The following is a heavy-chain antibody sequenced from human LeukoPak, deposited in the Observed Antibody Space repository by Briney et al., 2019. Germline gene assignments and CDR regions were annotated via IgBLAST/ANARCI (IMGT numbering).Heavy chain of an antibody. J-gene: IGHJ4*02. Sequence: GGSLRLSCAASGFTFSSYAMSWVRQAPGKGLEWVSAISGSGGSTYYADSVKGRFTISRDNSKNTLYLQMNSLRAEDTAVYYCAKVMCQWLSLGVFDYWGQGTLVTVSS. CDR2: ISGSGGST. CDR3: AKVMCQWLSLGVFDY. V-gene: IGHV3-23*01. CDR1: GFTFSSYA. D-gene: IGHD6-19*01.